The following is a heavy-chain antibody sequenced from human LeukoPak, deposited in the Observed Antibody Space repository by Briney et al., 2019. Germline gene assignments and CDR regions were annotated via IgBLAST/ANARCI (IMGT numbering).Heavy chain of an antibody. V-gene: IGHV3-30*04. CDR3: ASTPPLSGDYDLYPGDYYFDY. CDR2: ISYDGSNK. D-gene: IGHD4-17*01. Sequence: PGGSLRLSCAASGFTFSSYAMHWVRQAPGKGLEWVAVISYDGSNKYYADSVKGRFTISRDNSKNTLYLQMNSLRAEDTAVYYCASTPPLSGDYDLYPGDYYFDYWGQGTLVTVSS. J-gene: IGHJ4*02. CDR1: GFTFSSYA.